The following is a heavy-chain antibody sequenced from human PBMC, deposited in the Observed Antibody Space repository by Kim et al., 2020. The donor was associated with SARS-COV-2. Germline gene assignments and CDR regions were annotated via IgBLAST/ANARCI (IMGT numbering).Heavy chain of an antibody. D-gene: IGHD6-25*01. Sequence: SETLSLTCAISSDSMSSYYWSWIRHLPGRGLEWIGYIYYSGNTDYNPSLKSRVSISLDTSKGHFSLDLTSLTAADTAVYYCARSERLGRRRQFYHWGQG. CDR3: ARSERLGRRRQFYH. V-gene: IGHV4-59*01. CDR1: SDSMSSYY. J-gene: IGHJ4*02. CDR2: IYYSGNT.